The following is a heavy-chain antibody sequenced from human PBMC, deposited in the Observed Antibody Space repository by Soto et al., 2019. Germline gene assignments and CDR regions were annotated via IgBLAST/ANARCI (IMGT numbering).Heavy chain of an antibody. Sequence: GESLKISCRTSGYRFTSYWIAWVRQMPGKGLEWMGIIFPSDSDTRYSPSFQGQVTISADRSTSTVFLQWASLKASDTAVYFCARKGESGYFNWFDPWGQGTPVTVSS. D-gene: IGHD3-22*01. CDR3: ARKGESGYFNWFDP. CDR1: GYRFTSYW. J-gene: IGHJ5*02. CDR2: IFPSDSDT. V-gene: IGHV5-51*01.